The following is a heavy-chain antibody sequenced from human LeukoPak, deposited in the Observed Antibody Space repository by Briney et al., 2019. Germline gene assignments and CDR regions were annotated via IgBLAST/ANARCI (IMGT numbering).Heavy chain of an antibody. V-gene: IGHV4-59*01. CDR2: IYYSGST. D-gene: IGHD5-24*01. CDR3: ARAGGYNSLDY. J-gene: IGHJ4*02. CDR1: GASISSYY. Sequence: SETLSLTCTVSGASISSYYWSWIRQPPGKGLEWIGYIYYSGSTNYNPSLKSRVTISVDTSKNQFSLKLSSVTAADTAVYYCARAGGYNSLDYWGQGTLVTVSS.